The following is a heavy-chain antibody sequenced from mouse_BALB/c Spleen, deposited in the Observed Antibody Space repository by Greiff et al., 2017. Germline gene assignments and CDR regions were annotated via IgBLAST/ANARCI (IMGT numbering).Heavy chain of an antibody. J-gene: IGHJ2*01. CDR2: IYPGSGNT. Sequence: VQLQQSGAELVRPGTSVKISCKASGYAFTNYWLGWVKQRPGHGLEWIGDIYPGSGNTYYNEKFKGKATLTADKSSSTAYMQLSSLTSEDSAVYFCAREDGGFDYWGQGTTLTVSS. D-gene: IGHD1-1*02. CDR3: AREDGGFDY. V-gene: IGHV1-63*01. CDR1: GYAFTNYW.